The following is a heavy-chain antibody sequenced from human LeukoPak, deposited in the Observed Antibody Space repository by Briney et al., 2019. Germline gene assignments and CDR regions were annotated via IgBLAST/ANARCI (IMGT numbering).Heavy chain of an antibody. J-gene: IGHJ5*02. D-gene: IGHD3-10*01. CDR1: GGSISSYY. Sequence: SETLSLTCTVSGGSISSYYWSWIRQPPGKGLEWIGYIYYSGSTNYNPSLKSRVTISVDTSKNLFSLKLSSVTAADTAVYYCARDYYGSGSYYNAATFNWFDPWGQGTLVTVSS. CDR3: ARDYYGSGSYYNAATFNWFDP. CDR2: IYYSGST. V-gene: IGHV4-59*01.